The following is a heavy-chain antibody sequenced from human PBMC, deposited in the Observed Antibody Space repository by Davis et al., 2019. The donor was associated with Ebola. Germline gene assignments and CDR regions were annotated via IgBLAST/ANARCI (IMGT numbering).Heavy chain of an antibody. CDR3: ARERYSGYGGIIDY. Sequence: GESLKISCAASGFTFSSYSMNWVRQAPGKGLEWVSSISSSSSYIYYADSVKGRFTISRDNAKNSLYLQMNSLRAEDTAVYYCARERYSGYGGIIDYWGQGTLVTVSS. D-gene: IGHD5-12*01. CDR2: ISSSSSYI. CDR1: GFTFSSYS. V-gene: IGHV3-21*01. J-gene: IGHJ4*02.